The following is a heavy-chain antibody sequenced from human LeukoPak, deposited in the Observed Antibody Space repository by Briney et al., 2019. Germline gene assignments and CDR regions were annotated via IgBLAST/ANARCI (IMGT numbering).Heavy chain of an antibody. CDR2: ISSSGTTI. J-gene: IGHJ3*02. D-gene: IGHD2-21*01. Sequence: GGSLSLSCAASGFTFNTYEMSWVRQAPGEGLKWVSYISSSGTTIYYADSVKGRFTISRDNAKNSLYLEMNSLRAEDTAVYYCARDPGEVDAFDIWGQGTMVTVSS. CDR1: GFTFNTYE. CDR3: ARDPGEVDAFDI. V-gene: IGHV3-48*03.